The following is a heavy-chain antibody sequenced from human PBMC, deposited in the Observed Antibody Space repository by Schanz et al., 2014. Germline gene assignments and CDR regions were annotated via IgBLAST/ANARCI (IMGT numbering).Heavy chain of an antibody. CDR2: VSRSTPDI. D-gene: IGHD6-13*01. CDR3: VSQTGSPNY. CDR1: GFTLSNYA. V-gene: IGHV3-48*01. J-gene: IGHJ4*02. Sequence: EVQLVESGGGLVQPGGSLRLSCAASGFTLSNYAMSWVRQAPGKGLEWVSYVSRSTPDIYYADSVKGRFTMSRDNAKNSVFLQMNSLRVEDTAVYFCVSQTGSPNYWGQGTLVTVSS.